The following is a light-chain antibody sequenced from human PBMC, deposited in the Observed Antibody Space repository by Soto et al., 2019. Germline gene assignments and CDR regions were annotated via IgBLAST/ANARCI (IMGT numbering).Light chain of an antibody. Sequence: QAVVTQEPSLTVSPGGAVTLTCASSTGAVTSAYYPNWFQQKPGQAPRALIYDTTNKHSWTPARFSGSLLGGTAALTLSGVQPEDEAEYYCLLYYGGAWVFGGGTKLTV. J-gene: IGLJ3*02. CDR3: LLYYGGAWV. CDR2: DTT. CDR1: TGAVTSAYY. V-gene: IGLV7-43*01.